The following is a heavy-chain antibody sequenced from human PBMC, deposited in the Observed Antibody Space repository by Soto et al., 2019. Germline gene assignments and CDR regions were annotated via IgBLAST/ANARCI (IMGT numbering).Heavy chain of an antibody. V-gene: IGHV3-21*01. D-gene: IGHD3-3*01. CDR2: ISSSSSYI. J-gene: IGHJ5*02. Sequence: GGSLRLSCAASGFTFSSYSMNWVRQAPGKGLEWVSSISSSSSYIYYADSVKGRFTISRDNAKNSLYLQMNSLRAEDTAVYYCERHNMSGYQARPWFDTWGQATLVTVSS. CDR3: ERHNMSGYQARPWFDT. CDR1: GFTFSSYS.